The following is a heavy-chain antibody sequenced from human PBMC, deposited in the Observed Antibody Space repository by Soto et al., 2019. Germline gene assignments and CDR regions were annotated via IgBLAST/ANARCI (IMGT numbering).Heavy chain of an antibody. CDR1: GFKFRDYY. V-gene: IGHV3-11*01. J-gene: IGHJ3*02. Sequence: GGSLRLSCAASGFKFRDYYMTWIRQAPGKGLEWVSYISSSGTGIYYPDSVKGRFTISRDNAKNSLYLQMSSLRAEDTAVYYCAGAFSDAFDIWGQGTMVTVSS. CDR3: AGAFSDAFDI. CDR2: ISSSGTGI.